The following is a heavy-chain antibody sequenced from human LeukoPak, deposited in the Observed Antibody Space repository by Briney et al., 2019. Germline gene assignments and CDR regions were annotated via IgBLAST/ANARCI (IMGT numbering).Heavy chain of an antibody. CDR3: ARVRGTGWYYFDY. Sequence: GGSLRLSCAASGFTFSDYYMSWIRQAPGKGLEWISYISSSGSPIYYADSVKGRFTISRDNAKNSLYLQMNSLRAEDTAVYYCARVRGTGWYYFDYWGQGTLVTVSS. D-gene: IGHD2-15*01. V-gene: IGHV3-11*01. CDR2: ISSSGSPI. CDR1: GFTFSDYY. J-gene: IGHJ4*02.